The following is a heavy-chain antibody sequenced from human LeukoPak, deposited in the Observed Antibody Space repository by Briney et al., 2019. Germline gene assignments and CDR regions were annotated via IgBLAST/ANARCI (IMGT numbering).Heavy chain of an antibody. CDR1: GYSFTSYW. V-gene: IGHV5-51*01. CDR3: ARRRYSSGWYDQDHYYFDY. D-gene: IGHD6-19*01. CDR2: IYPGDSDT. Sequence: GESLQISCKGSGYSFTSYWIGWVRQMPGKGLEWMGIIYPGDSDTRYSPSFQGQVTISADKSISTAYLQWSSLKASDTAMYYCARRRYSSGWYDQDHYYFDYWGQGTLVTVPS. J-gene: IGHJ4*02.